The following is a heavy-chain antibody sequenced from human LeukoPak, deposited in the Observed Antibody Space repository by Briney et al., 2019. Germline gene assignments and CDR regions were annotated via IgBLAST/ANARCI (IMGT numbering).Heavy chain of an antibody. CDR2: IIPISGIA. CDR1: GGTFSSYA. J-gene: IGHJ3*02. CDR3: ARALGSGSYSGYDAFDI. Sequence: ASVKVSCKASGGTFSSYAISWVRQAPGQGLEWMGRIIPISGIANYAQKFQGRVTITADKSTSTAYMELSSLRSEDTAVYYCARALGSGSYSGYDAFDIWGQGTMVTVSS. D-gene: IGHD1-26*01. V-gene: IGHV1-69*04.